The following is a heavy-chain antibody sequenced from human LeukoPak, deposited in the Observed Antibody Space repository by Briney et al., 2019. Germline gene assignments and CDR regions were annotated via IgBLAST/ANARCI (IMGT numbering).Heavy chain of an antibody. J-gene: IGHJ4*02. CDR1: GFTSSSYA. Sequence: GGSLRLSCAASGFTSSSYAMHWVRQAPGKGLEWVAVISYDGSNKYYADSVKGRFTISRDNSKNTLYLQMNSLRAEDTAVYYCARVFPSVAGTSDYWGQGTLVTVSS. V-gene: IGHV3-30-3*01. D-gene: IGHD6-19*01. CDR2: ISYDGSNK. CDR3: ARVFPSVAGTSDY.